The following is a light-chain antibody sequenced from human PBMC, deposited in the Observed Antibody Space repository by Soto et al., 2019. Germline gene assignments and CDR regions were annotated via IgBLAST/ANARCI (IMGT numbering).Light chain of an antibody. J-gene: IGKJ1*01. Sequence: EIVLTQSPGTLSLSPGERATLSCRASQSFSSSYLVWYQQKPGQAPRLLIYDTSSRATGIPDRFSGSGSGTDFTLTISRLEPEDFAVYYCQQYAGSPWTFGQGTKVDIK. CDR1: QSFSSSY. V-gene: IGKV3-20*01. CDR3: QQYAGSPWT. CDR2: DTS.